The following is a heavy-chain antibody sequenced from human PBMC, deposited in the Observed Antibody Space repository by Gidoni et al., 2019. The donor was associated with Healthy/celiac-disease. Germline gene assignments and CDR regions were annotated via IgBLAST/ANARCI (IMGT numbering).Heavy chain of an antibody. J-gene: IGHJ5*02. CDR2: ISYDGSNK. CDR3: ARDQTGQIHGVTKGWFDP. Sequence: QVQLVESGGGVVQPGRSLRLSCAASGFTFSSYAMHWVRQAPGKGLEWVAVISYDGSNKYYADSVKGRFTISRDNSKNTLYLQMNSLRAEDTAVYYCARDQTGQIHGVTKGWFDPWGQGTLVTVSS. D-gene: IGHD3-3*01. CDR1: GFTFSSYA. V-gene: IGHV3-30-3*01.